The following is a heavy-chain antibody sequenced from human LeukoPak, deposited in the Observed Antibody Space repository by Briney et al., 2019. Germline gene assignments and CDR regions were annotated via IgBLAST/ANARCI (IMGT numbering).Heavy chain of an antibody. J-gene: IGHJ4*02. CDR1: GGSFSGYY. CDR2: INHSGST. D-gene: IGHD6-6*01. Sequence: PSETLSLTCAVYGGSFSGYYWSWIRQPPGKGLEWIGEINHSGSTNYNPSLKSRVTISVDTSKNQFSLKLSSVTAADTAVYYCARVGGYSSSPWGIPDYWGQGTLVTVSS. CDR3: ARVGGYSSSPWGIPDY. V-gene: IGHV4-34*01.